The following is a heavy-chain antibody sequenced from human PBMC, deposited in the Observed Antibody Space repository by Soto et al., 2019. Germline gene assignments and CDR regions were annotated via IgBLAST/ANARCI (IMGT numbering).Heavy chain of an antibody. J-gene: IGHJ6*02. D-gene: IGHD3-16*01. CDR1: GGSISSYY. CDR2: IYYSGST. Sequence: NPSETLSLTCTVSGGSISSYYWSWIRQPPGKGLEWIGYIYYSGSTNYNPSLKSRVTISVDTSKNQFSLKLSSVTAADTAVYYCARGTGGSHRYYYYYGMDVWGQGTTVTVSS. V-gene: IGHV4-59*01. CDR3: ARGTGGSHRYYYYYGMDV.